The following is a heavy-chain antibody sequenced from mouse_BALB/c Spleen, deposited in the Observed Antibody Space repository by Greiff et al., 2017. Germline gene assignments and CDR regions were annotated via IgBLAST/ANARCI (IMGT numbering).Heavy chain of an antibody. CDR3: AVTTDWYFDV. J-gene: IGHJ1*01. V-gene: IGHV5-6*03. Sequence: EVMLVESGGGLVQPGGSLKLSCAASGFTFSSYGMSWVRQTPDKRLEWVATISSGGSYTYYPDSVKGRFTISRDNAKNTLYLQMSSLKSEDTAMYYCAVTTDWYFDVWGAGTTVTVSS. CDR1: GFTFSSYG. CDR2: ISSGGSYT. D-gene: IGHD2-13*01.